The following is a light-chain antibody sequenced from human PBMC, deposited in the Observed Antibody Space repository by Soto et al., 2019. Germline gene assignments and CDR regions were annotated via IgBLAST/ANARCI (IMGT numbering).Light chain of an antibody. Sequence: DIQMTQSPSSLSASVGDRVTITCRASQGIIDYLAWYQQKPGEVPKLLIYAASTLQSEVPSRFSGSGSGTDFTLTISSLQPEDVATYYCQKYNSAPQTFGQGTKVAI. CDR3: QKYNSAPQT. CDR2: AAS. V-gene: IGKV1-27*01. J-gene: IGKJ1*01. CDR1: QGIIDY.